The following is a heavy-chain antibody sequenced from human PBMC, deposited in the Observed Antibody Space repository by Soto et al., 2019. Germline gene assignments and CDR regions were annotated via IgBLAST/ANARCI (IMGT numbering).Heavy chain of an antibody. V-gene: IGHV3-21*05. D-gene: IGHD3-10*01. CDR3: ARDHYGSGSYQNWFAP. J-gene: IGHJ5*02. Sequence: NPGGSLRLSCAASGFTFSSYIMNWVRQAPGKGLEWVSYISSSSSYIYYADSVKGRFTISRDNAKNSLYLQMNSLRAEDTAVYYCARDHYGSGSYQNWFAPRGQGTLVTVSS. CDR1: GFTFSSYI. CDR2: ISSSSSYI.